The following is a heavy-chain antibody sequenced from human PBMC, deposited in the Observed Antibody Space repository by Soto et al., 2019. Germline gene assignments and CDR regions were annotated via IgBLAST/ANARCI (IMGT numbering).Heavy chain of an antibody. D-gene: IGHD3-10*01. CDR1: GFTFSSYG. J-gene: IGHJ4*02. Sequence: QVQLVESGGGVVQPGRSLRLSCAASGFTFSSYGMHWVRQAPGKGLEWVAVISYDGSNKYYADSVKGRFTISRDNSKNTLYLQMNSLRAEDTAVYYCAKGSPQGSVGFDYWGQGTLVTVSS. V-gene: IGHV3-30*18. CDR3: AKGSPQGSVGFDY. CDR2: ISYDGSNK.